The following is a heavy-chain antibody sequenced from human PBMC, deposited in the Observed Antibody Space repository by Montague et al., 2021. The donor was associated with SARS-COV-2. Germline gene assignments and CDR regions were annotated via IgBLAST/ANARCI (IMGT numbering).Heavy chain of an antibody. D-gene: IGHD2-21*01. V-gene: IGHV3-48*03. CDR3: ARDRDWDDWCGMDV. J-gene: IGHJ6*02. Sequence: SLRLSCAAPGFIFSSYEMNWVRQAPGKGLEWISYISSSGGGSTKXXTYSVKGRFTISRDNAKNSLYLQMNSLRVEDTAIYYCARDRDWDDWCGMDVWGQGTTVTVSS. CDR1: GFIFSSYE. CDR2: ISSSGGGSTK.